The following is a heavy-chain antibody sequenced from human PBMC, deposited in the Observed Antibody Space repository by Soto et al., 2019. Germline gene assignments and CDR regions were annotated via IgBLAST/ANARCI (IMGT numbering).Heavy chain of an antibody. J-gene: IGHJ6*03. Sequence: GGSLRLSCAASGFTFSSYAMHWVRQAPGKGLEYVSAISSNGGSTYYANSVKGRFTISRDNSKNTLYLQMGSLRAEDMAVYYCAREGYYPGPYYYYYYMDVWGKGTTVTVSS. CDR1: GFTFSSYA. D-gene: IGHD3-10*01. CDR3: AREGYYPGPYYYYYYMDV. V-gene: IGHV3-64*01. CDR2: ISSNGGST.